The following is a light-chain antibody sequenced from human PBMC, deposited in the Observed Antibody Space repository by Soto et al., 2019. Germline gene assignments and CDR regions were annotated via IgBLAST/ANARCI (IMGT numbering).Light chain of an antibody. Sequence: SYELTQPPSVSVSPGQTASITCSGDKLGDKYACWYQQKPGQSPVLVIYQDSKRPSGIPERFSGSNSGNTATLTISGTQAIDEADYYCQAWDSSTVVVFGGGTQLTV. CDR3: QAWDSSTVVV. CDR1: KLGDKY. J-gene: IGLJ2*01. V-gene: IGLV3-1*01. CDR2: QDS.